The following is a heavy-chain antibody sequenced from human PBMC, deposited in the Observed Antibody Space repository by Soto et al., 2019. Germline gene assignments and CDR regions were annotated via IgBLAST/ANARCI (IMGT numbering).Heavy chain of an antibody. Sequence: SVKVSCKASGGTFSSYAISWVRQAPGQGLEWMGGIIPIFGTANYAQKFQGRVTITADESTSTAYMELSSLRSEDTAVYYCVRSRSNYYYYVMDFWGQGTTDTVSS. CDR3: VRSRSNYYYYVMDF. V-gene: IGHV1-69*13. J-gene: IGHJ6*02. D-gene: IGHD2-15*01. CDR1: GGTFSSYA. CDR2: IIPIFGTA.